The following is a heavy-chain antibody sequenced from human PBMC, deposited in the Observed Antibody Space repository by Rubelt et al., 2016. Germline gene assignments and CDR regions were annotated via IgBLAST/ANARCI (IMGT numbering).Heavy chain of an antibody. CDR1: GGSISSYY. J-gene: IGHJ6*02. V-gene: IGHV4-59*01. CDR2: IYYSGST. Sequence: QVQLQESGPGLVKPSETLSLTCTVSGGSISSYYWSWIRQPPGKGLEWIGYIYYSGSTNYNLSFKVRVTVSVETSKNQFSRKLSSVTAADTAVYYWASTRGYYYGMDVWGQGTTVTVSS. D-gene: IGHD2-2*01. CDR3: ASTRGYYYGMDV.